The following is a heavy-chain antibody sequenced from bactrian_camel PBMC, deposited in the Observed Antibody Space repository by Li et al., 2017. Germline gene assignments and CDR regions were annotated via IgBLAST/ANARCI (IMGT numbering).Heavy chain of an antibody. J-gene: IGHJ4*01. CDR3: AAAEWVWSPDPLRGDFDR. CDR1: GFSFSRYR. V-gene: IGHV3S6*01. Sequence: HVQLVESGGGLVQPGGSLRLSCAASGFSFSRYRMSWVRQAPGKGLEWVAGITSLPSLFRAASYADSVKGRFTISRDNAKDTIDLSMNSLEPEDTGMYYCAAAEWVWSPDPLRGDFDRWGRGTQVTVS. CDR2: ITSLPSLFRAA. D-gene: IGHD3*01.